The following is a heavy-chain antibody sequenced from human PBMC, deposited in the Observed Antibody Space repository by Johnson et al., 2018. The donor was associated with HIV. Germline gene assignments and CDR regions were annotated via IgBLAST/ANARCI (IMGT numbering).Heavy chain of an antibody. V-gene: IGHV3-53*01. CDR3: AREAGAFDI. J-gene: IGHJ3*02. CDR1: GFTVSSNY. CDR2: IYSGGRT. Sequence: VQLEESGGGVVRPGGSLRLSCAASGFTVSSNYMRWVRQAPGTGLEWVSLIYSGGRTYYADSVKGRFTISRDNSKNTLYLQMNTLRAEDTAVYYCAREAGAFDIWGQGTTVTVSP.